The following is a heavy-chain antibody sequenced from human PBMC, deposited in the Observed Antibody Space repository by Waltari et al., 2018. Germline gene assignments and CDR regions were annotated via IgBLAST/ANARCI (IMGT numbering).Heavy chain of an antibody. V-gene: IGHV3-48*04. CDR3: VRDPNALDY. Sequence: EVQLAESGGGLVQPGGSLRLSCVASGFTFSTYSMNWVRQAPGKGLEWVSYIRRDGGGTIYYADSVRGRFTISRDDARNSLYLQMNSLRVDDTAVYYCVRDPNALDYWGQGTLVTVSS. CDR1: GFTFSTYS. D-gene: IGHD2-8*01. J-gene: IGHJ4*02. CDR2: IRRDGGGTI.